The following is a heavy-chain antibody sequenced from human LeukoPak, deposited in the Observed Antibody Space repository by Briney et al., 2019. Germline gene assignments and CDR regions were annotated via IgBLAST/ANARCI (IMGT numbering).Heavy chain of an antibody. CDR2: IYHSGST. Sequence: PSETLSLTCAVSGYSISSGYYWGWSRQPPGKGLEWIGGIYHSGSTYYNPSLKSRVTISVDTSKNQFSLKLSSVTAEDTAVYYCARGAQYSSGWYNHWGQGTLVTVSS. CDR3: ARGAQYSSGWYNH. D-gene: IGHD6-19*01. CDR1: GYSISSGYY. J-gene: IGHJ5*02. V-gene: IGHV4-38-2*01.